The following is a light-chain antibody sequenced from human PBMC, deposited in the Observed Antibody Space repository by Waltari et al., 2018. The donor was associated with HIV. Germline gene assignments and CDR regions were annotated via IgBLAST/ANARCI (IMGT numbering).Light chain of an antibody. V-gene: IGKV3-11*01. J-gene: IGKJ2*01. CDR2: DAS. Sequence: EVVLTQSPVTLSLSPGERATLSCRASQGVGIYLAWYQHKSCQPPRLLIYDASNRAADIPARFSGSGSGTHFTLTISSLDPEDFAVYYCQQGRTFGQGTKLEI. CDR1: QGVGIY. CDR3: QQGRT.